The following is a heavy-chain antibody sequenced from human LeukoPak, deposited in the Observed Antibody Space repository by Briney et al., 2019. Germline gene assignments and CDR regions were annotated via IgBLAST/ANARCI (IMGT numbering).Heavy chain of an antibody. CDR1: GGTFSSYT. J-gene: IGHJ6*03. CDR3: ARDYNDFWSQFRYYMDV. V-gene: IGHV1-69*04. Sequence: GASVKVSCKASGGTFSSYTISWVRQAPGQGLEWMGRIIPILGIANYAQKFQGSVTITADKSTSTAYMELSSLKSEDTAVYYCARDYNDFWSQFRYYMDVWGKGTTVTVSS. CDR2: IIPILGIA. D-gene: IGHD3-3*01.